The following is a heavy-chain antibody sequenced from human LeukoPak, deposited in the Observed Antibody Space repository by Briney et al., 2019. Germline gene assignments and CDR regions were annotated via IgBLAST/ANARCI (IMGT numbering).Heavy chain of an antibody. J-gene: IGHJ4*02. Sequence: GRSLRLSCAASGFTFSSYAMHWVRQAPGKGLEWVAVISYDGSNKYYADSVKGRFTISRVNSKNTLYLQMNSLRAEDTAVYYCARGARMVATPLGYWGQGTLVTVSS. D-gene: IGHD5-12*01. CDR1: GFTFSSYA. CDR2: ISYDGSNK. CDR3: ARGARMVATPLGY. V-gene: IGHV3-30-3*01.